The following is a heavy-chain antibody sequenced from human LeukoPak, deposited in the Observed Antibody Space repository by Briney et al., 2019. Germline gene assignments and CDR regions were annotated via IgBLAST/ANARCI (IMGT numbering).Heavy chain of an antibody. CDR1: GFTFSSYS. CDR2: ISSSSSYI. CDR3: ARCPITFGGVIVIPSWFDP. V-gene: IGHV3-21*01. J-gene: IGHJ5*02. Sequence: GGSLRLSCAASGFTFSSYSMNWVRQAPGRGLEWVSSISSSSSYIYYADSVKGRFTISRDNAKNSLYLQMNSLRAEDTAVYYCARCPITFGGVIVIPSWFDPWGQGTLVTVSS. D-gene: IGHD3-16*02.